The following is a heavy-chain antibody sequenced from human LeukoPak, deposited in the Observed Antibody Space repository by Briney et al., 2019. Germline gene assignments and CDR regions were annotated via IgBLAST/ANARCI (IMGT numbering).Heavy chain of an antibody. J-gene: IGHJ4*02. CDR2: INPRGDST. CDR1: AYTFTGYY. Sequence: GASVKVSCKASAYTFTGYYMHWVRQAPGQGLEWMGIINPRGDSTTCAQRFQGRVALTKDVSTNTLYMELSSLRSEDTAVYFCAREISSSALDYWGQGTLVTVSS. V-gene: IGHV1-46*01. CDR3: AREISSSALDY. D-gene: IGHD6-6*01.